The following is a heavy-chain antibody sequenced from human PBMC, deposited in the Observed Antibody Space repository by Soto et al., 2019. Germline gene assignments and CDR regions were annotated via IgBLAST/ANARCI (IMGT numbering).Heavy chain of an antibody. D-gene: IGHD4-17*01. CDR1: GFTFSSYA. CDR2: ISGSGGST. J-gene: IGHJ6*02. Sequence: GGSLRLSCAASGFTFSSYAMSWVRQAPGKGLEWVSAISGSGGSTYYADSVKGRFTISRDNSKNTLYLQMNSLRAEDTAVYYCAKRAPVTKGVYYYYGMDVWGQVTTVIVSS. CDR3: AKRAPVTKGVYYYYGMDV. V-gene: IGHV3-23*01.